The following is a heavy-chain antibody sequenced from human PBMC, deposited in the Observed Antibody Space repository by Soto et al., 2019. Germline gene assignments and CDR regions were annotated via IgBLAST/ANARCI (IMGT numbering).Heavy chain of an antibody. Sequence: QVQLVQSGAEVKKPGASVKVSCKASGYTFTSYGISWVRQAPGQGLEWMGWISAYNGHTNYAQKLQGRVTMTTDTSXSXXYVEVRSVRSDATDVYYCARDGALGENYSDYGMDFWGQGTTVTVSS. D-gene: IGHD3-16*01. CDR1: GYTFTSYG. V-gene: IGHV1-18*01. CDR2: ISAYNGHT. CDR3: ARDGALGENYSDYGMDF. J-gene: IGHJ6*02.